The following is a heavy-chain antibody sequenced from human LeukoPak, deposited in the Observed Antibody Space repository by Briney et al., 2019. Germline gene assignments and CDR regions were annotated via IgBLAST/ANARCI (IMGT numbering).Heavy chain of an antibody. D-gene: IGHD5-24*01. CDR3: ARASRDGYILNAFDI. J-gene: IGHJ3*02. Sequence: SETLSLTCAVYGGSFSGYYWSWIRQPPGKGLEWIGYIYYSGSTNYNPSLKSRVTISVDTSKNQFSLKLSSVTAADTAVYYCARASRDGYILNAFDIWGQGTMVTVSS. CDR1: GGSFSGYY. CDR2: IYYSGST. V-gene: IGHV4-59*01.